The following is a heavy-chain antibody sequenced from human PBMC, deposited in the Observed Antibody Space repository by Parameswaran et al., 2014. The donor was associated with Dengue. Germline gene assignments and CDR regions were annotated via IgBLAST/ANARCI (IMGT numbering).Heavy chain of an antibody. CDR1: GYSFTTYW. CDR3: ASYSGTYADAYDI. V-gene: IGHV5-51*01. CDR2: IYIGDSDT. J-gene: IGHJ3*02. Sequence: GESLKISCKGSGYSFTTYWIGWVRQMPGKGLEWMGIIYIGDSDTTYSPSFQGQVTISADKSINSAYLEWSSLKASDTAMYFCASYSGTYADAYDIWGQGTMVTVSS. D-gene: IGHD1-26*01.